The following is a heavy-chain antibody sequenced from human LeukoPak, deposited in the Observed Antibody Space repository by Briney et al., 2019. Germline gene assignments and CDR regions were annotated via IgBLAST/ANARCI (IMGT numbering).Heavy chain of an antibody. J-gene: IGHJ4*02. V-gene: IGHV3-23*01. CDR1: GFTFSSYA. CDR3: AKVGGSGSYYKSYFDY. CDR2: ISGSGGST. D-gene: IGHD3-10*01. Sequence: GGSLRLSCAASGFTFSSYAMSWVRQAPGKGLEWVSAISGSGGSTYYADSVKGRFTISRDNSKNTLYLQMNSLRAEDTAVYYCAKVGGSGSYYKSYFDYWGQGTLVTVSS.